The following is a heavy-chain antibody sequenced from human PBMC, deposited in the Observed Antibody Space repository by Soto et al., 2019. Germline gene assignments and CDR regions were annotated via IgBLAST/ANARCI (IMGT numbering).Heavy chain of an antibody. V-gene: IGHV4-39*01. CDR3: ARHRARNWFDP. Sequence: PSETLSLTCIVSCGSISSSSCYWGWIRQPPGKGLEWIGSIYYSGSTYYNPSLKSRVTISVDTSKNQFSLKLSSVTAADTAVFYCARHRARNWFDPWGQGTLVTVSS. D-gene: IGHD6-6*01. CDR2: IYYSGST. CDR1: CGSISSSSCY. J-gene: IGHJ5*02.